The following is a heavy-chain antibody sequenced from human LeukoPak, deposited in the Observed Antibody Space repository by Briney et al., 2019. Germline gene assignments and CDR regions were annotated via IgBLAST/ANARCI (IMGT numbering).Heavy chain of an antibody. CDR3: ARDSDLAYYYDSSGYYGVDY. CDR2: IHYSETT. D-gene: IGHD3-22*01. V-gene: IGHV4-39*07. J-gene: IGHJ4*02. Sequence: SETLSLTCTVSGGSISSSNYYWGWIRQPPGKGLEWIASIHYSETTYYNPSLKSRVTISVDTSKNQFSLKLSSVTAADTAVYYCARDSDLAYYYDSSGYYGVDYWGQGTLVTVSS. CDR1: GGSISSSNYY.